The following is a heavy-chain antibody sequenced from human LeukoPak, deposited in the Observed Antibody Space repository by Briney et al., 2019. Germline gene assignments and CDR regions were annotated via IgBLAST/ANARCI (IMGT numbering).Heavy chain of an antibody. V-gene: IGHV1-2*02. J-gene: IGHJ5*02. CDR1: GYTFTGYY. CDR3: ARDLTATGTTYWFDP. Sequence: ASVKVSCKASGYTFTGYYMHWVRQAPGQGLEWMGWINPNSGGTNYAQKFQGRVTITADKSTSTAYMELSSLRSEDTAMYYCARDLTATGTTYWFDPWGQGTLVTVSS. CDR2: INPNSGGT. D-gene: IGHD1-1*01.